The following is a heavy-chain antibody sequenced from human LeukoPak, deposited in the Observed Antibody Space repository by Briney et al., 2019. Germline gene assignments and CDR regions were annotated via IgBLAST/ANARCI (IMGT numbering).Heavy chain of an antibody. Sequence: GGSLRLSCAASGFTLSSYAMSWVRQAPGKGLEWVSAISGSGGSTYYADSVKGRFTISRDNSKNTLYLQMNSLRAEDTAVYYCAKSAYYGDWDYYYYMDVWGKGTTVTISS. D-gene: IGHD4-17*01. CDR3: AKSAYYGDWDYYYYMDV. CDR1: GFTLSSYA. J-gene: IGHJ6*03. CDR2: ISGSGGST. V-gene: IGHV3-23*01.